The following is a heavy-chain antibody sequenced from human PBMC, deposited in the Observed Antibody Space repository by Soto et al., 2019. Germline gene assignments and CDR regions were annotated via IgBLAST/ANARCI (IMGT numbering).Heavy chain of an antibody. J-gene: IGHJ4*02. V-gene: IGHV3-21*01. CDR1: GFTFSSYS. CDR2: ISSSSSYI. Sequence: GGSLRLSCAASGFTFSSYSMNWVRQAPGKGLEWVSSISSSSSYIYYADSVKGRFTISRDNAKNSLYLQMNSLRAEDTAVYYCARDWPEVGEHDPFDYWGQGTLVTVSS. D-gene: IGHD3-16*01. CDR3: ARDWPEVGEHDPFDY.